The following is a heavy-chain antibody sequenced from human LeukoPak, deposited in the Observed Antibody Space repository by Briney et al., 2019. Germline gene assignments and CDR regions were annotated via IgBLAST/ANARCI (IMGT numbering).Heavy chain of an antibody. CDR2: INPSDGST. D-gene: IGHD2-2*01. V-gene: IGHV1-46*03. CDR3: ARDYPFEEPDIVVVPAATHVLDY. CDR1: GYTFTGYY. Sequence: GASVKVSCKASGYTFTGYYMHWVRQAPGQGLEWMGIINPSDGSTSYAQKFQGRVTMTRDTSTSTVYMELSSLRSEDTAVYYCARDYPFEEPDIVVVPAATHVLDYWGQGTLVTVSS. J-gene: IGHJ4*02.